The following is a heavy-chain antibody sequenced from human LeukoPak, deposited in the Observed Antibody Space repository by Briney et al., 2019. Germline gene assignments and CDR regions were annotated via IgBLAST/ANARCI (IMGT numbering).Heavy chain of an antibody. CDR3: VRETGTIGYYMDV. Sequence: GGSLRLSCAASGFTLTGNSMHWVRQGPGKGLVWVARIHRDGGMTRYADSVGGRFTISRDNAKNTLYLQMNSLRAEDTAIYYCVRETGTIGYYMDVWGKGTTVTVSS. D-gene: IGHD2-15*01. CDR2: IHRDGGMT. CDR1: GFTLTGNS. J-gene: IGHJ6*03. V-gene: IGHV3-74*01.